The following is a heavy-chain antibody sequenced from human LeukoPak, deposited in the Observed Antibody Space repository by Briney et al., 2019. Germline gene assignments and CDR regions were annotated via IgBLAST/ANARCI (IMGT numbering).Heavy chain of an antibody. CDR3: ARDGDSSGYYVNFDY. Sequence: GGSLRLSCAASGFPFSSYWMRWVRHVPGKGLVWVSRINGDGSSTSYADSVKGRFTISRDNAKNTLYLQMNGLRAEDTAVYYCARDGDSSGYYVNFDYWGQGTLVTVSS. CDR2: INGDGSST. V-gene: IGHV3-74*01. J-gene: IGHJ4*02. D-gene: IGHD3-22*01. CDR1: GFPFSSYW.